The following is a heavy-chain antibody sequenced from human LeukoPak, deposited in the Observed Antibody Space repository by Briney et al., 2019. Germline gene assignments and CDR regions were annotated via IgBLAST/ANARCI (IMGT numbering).Heavy chain of an antibody. CDR2: ISTDGSNK. J-gene: IGHJ4*02. CDR3: ARDLGDDSSGYKD. D-gene: IGHD3-22*01. Sequence: GRSLRLSCAGSGFTFRSYGMHWVRQAPGKGLEWVAVISTDGSNKYYADSVKGRFTISRDNSKNTLYLQMNSLRAEDTAVYYCARDLGDDSSGYKDWGQGTLVTVSS. CDR1: GFTFRSYG. V-gene: IGHV3-30*03.